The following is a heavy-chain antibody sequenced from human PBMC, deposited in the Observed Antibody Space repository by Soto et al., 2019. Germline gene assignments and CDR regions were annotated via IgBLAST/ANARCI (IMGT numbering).Heavy chain of an antibody. V-gene: IGHV4-59*01. Sequence: SETLSLTCTVSGGSISSYYWSWIRQPPGKGLEWIGYIYYSGSTSYNPSLKSRVTISVDTSKNQFSLKLSSVTAADTAVYYCARGSYAGDYWGQGTLVTVSS. CDR2: IYYSGST. J-gene: IGHJ4*02. CDR3: ARGSYAGDY. CDR1: GGSISSYY.